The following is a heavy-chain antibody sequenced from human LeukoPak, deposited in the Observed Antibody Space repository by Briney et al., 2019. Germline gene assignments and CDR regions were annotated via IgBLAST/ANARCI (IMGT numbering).Heavy chain of an antibody. Sequence: GGSLRLSCVASGFTFSSYLMSWVRQAAGKGREWVANIKQDGSEKDSVDSVNGRFTISRDNAKNSLYLQMNSLRVEDTAVYYCARDGQQLGFWGQGTLVIVSS. CDR3: ARDGQQLGF. V-gene: IGHV3-7*04. CDR1: GFTFSSYL. CDR2: IKQDGSEK. J-gene: IGHJ4*02. D-gene: IGHD6-13*01.